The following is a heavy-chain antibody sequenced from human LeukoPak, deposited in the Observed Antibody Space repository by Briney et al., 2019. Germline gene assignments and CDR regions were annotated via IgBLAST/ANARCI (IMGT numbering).Heavy chain of an antibody. CDR1: GGSVSSGTYY. CDR3: ARRGGSGRSFDY. CDR2: IYYTGST. D-gene: IGHD3-10*01. Sequence: SETLSLTCTVSGGSVSSGTYYWSWIRQPPGKGLEWIGYIYYTGSTNYNPSLKSRLIISVDTSKNQFSLKLSSVTAADTAVYYCARRGGSGRSFDYWGQGTLVTVSS. J-gene: IGHJ4*02. V-gene: IGHV4-61*01.